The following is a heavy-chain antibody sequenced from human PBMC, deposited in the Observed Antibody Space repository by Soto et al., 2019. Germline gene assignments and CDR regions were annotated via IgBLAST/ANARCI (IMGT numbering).Heavy chain of an antibody. V-gene: IGHV1-8*01. Sequence: QVQLVQSGAEVKEPGASVKVSCKTSGYTFISYDINWVRQATGQGLEWMGWVNPNSGNTGYAQKFQGRVTMTRNTSISTAYMELSSLRSEDTAVYYCSRLLYAGSGSWVFWGQVNLVTVSS. D-gene: IGHD3-10*01. J-gene: IGHJ4*02. CDR2: VNPNSGNT. CDR3: SRLLYAGSGSWVF. CDR1: GYTFISYD.